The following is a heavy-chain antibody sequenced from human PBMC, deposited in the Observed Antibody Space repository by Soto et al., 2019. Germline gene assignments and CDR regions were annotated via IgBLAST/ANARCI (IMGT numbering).Heavy chain of an antibody. CDR3: ARSWVTGKGGIDV. D-gene: IGHD3-16*01. Sequence: GQGLAGVGWVNGYTGNTNYAQKFQGRVTMTTDTSTNTAYLDLWTMIYDDTAVYYCARSWVTGKGGIDVWGQGTTVTVSS. V-gene: IGHV1-18*01. J-gene: IGHJ6*02. CDR2: VNGYTGNT.